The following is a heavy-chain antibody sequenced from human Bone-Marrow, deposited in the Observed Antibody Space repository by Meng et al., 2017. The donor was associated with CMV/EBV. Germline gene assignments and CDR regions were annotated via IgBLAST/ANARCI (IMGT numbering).Heavy chain of an antibody. Sequence: ASVKVSCKASGYTFTGYYMHWVRQAPGQGLEWMGWINPNSGGTNYAQKFQGRVTMTRDTSISTAYMELSRLRSDDTAVYYCASGGNPAGYYYGMDVWGQGNTVTVSS. V-gene: IGHV1-2*02. J-gene: IGHJ6*02. CDR1: GYTFTGYY. CDR3: ASGGNPAGYYYGMDV. CDR2: INPNSGGT. D-gene: IGHD4-23*01.